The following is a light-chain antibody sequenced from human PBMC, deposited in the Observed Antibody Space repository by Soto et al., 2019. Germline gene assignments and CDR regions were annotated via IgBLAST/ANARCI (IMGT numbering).Light chain of an antibody. V-gene: IGKV3-20*01. CDR1: QTVNNNY. CDR2: GAS. J-gene: IGKJ5*01. Sequence: ESVLAQSPGTLSLSPGERAILSFSASQTVNNNYLAWCQKKPGQAPRLLIYGASRRATRIPDRFSGSASGTDFTLTISRLEPEDFAVYFCQQYSDLPMTFGHGTRLEIK. CDR3: QQYSDLPMT.